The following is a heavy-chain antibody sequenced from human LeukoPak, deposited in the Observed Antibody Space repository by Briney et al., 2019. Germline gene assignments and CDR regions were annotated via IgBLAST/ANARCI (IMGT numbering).Heavy chain of an antibody. J-gene: IGHJ5*02. CDR1: GFTFSSYG. CDR3: ARGDPHADL. V-gene: IGHV3-48*04. CDR2: ITISGHTK. Sequence: GGSLRLSCAASGFTFSSYGMHWVRQAPGKGLEWIADITISGHTKNYADSVKGRFTISRDNARTSLYLQMNSLRVEDTGVYYCARGDPHADLWGQGTLVTVSS.